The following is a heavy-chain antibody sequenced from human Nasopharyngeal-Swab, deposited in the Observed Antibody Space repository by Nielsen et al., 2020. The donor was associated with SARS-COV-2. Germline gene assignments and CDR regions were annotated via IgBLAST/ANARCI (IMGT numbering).Heavy chain of an antibody. CDR2: FIPVFGTT. V-gene: IGHV1-69*01. CDR3: ARAITYYYDGSGSPSYGLDV. J-gene: IGHJ6*02. Sequence: WVRQAPGQGLEWVGGFIPVFGTTHYSQKFQDRLRVTADASTDTAYMELSSLRSDDTAVYYCARAITYYYDGSGSPSYGLDVWGQGTTVTVSS. D-gene: IGHD3-22*01.